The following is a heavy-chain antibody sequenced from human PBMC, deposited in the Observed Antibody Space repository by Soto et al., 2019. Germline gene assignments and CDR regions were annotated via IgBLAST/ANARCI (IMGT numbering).Heavy chain of an antibody. V-gene: IGHV3-33*01. CDR2: TTYDGSNK. CDR3: ASWGGSRSSGYSIDH. CDR1: GYVFNHYG. J-gene: IGHJ4*02. D-gene: IGHD3-10*01. Sequence: QVQLVESGGGVVQPGRSLRLSCAASGYVFNHYGLHWVRQAPGKGLEWLTLTTYDGSNKQYADSVKGRFTISRDDSKNKVCLQLTGLRVDDTAVYYCASWGGSRSSGYSIDHWSQGTLVTVSS.